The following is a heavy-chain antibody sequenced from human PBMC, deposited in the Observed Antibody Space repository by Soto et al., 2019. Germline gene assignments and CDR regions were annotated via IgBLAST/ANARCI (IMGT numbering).Heavy chain of an antibody. D-gene: IGHD3-3*01. CDR3: ARYRAASGTYYFDN. V-gene: IGHV4-59*12. CDR1: GGSISSYY. J-gene: IGHJ4*02. Sequence: SETLSLTCTVSGGSISSYYWSWIRQPPGKGLEWIGYIYYSGSTNYSPSLKSRVTISVDKSKNQFSLNLGSVSAADTAVYYCARYRAASGTYYFDNWGLGTQVTVSS. CDR2: IYYSGST.